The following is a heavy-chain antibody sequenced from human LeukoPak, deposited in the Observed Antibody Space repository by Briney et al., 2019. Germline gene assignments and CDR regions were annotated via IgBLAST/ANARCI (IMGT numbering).Heavy chain of an antibody. V-gene: IGHV3-21*01. Sequence: GGSLRLSCAASGFTFSSYSMNWVRQAPGKGLEWVSSISSSSSYIYYADSVKGRFTIPRDNAKNSLYLQMNSLRAEDTAVYYCAILQAATVDYWGQGTLVTVSS. CDR2: ISSSSSYI. CDR1: GFTFSSYS. CDR3: AILQAATVDY. D-gene: IGHD6-25*01. J-gene: IGHJ4*02.